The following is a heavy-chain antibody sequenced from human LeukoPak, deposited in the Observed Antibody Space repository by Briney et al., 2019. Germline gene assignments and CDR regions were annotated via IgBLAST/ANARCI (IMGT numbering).Heavy chain of an antibody. V-gene: IGHV3-23*01. CDR2: ISGSGGSA. D-gene: IGHD2-15*01. CDR1: GFTFSSYA. Sequence: GGSLRLSCAASGFTFSSYAMSWVRQAPGKGLQWVSAISGSGGSAYYAASVKGRFIISRDNSKNTLYLQMNSLRAEDTAVYYCAQDWEDIVVVAATLGYWGQGTLVTLSS. J-gene: IGHJ4*02. CDR3: AQDWEDIVVVAATLGY.